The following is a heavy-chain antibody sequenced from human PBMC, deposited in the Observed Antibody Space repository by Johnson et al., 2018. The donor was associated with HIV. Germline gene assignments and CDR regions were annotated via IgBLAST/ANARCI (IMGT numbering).Heavy chain of an antibody. CDR1: GFTFTNFW. V-gene: IGHV3-7*02. J-gene: IGHJ3*02. Sequence: VQLVESGGVVVQPGGSLRLSCAASGFTFTNFWMSWVRQAPGKGLEWVANIKQDGSEKYYVDAVKGRFTISRDNAKNTVYLQMNSLRAEDTAVYFCARGDNAAAGDAFDIWGQGTMVTVSS. D-gene: IGHD6-13*01. CDR3: ARGDNAAAGDAFDI. CDR2: IKQDGSEK.